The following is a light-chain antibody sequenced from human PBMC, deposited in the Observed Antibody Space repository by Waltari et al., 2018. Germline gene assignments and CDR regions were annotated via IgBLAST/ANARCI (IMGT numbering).Light chain of an antibody. Sequence: QAALTQSPSVSGSPGQSVTISCTGTSSDIGGYNRVSWYQQHPGKAPKLMIYEVSKRPSGVSDRFSGSKSSNTASLTISGLQAEDEADYYCSSYATSSTYYIFGPGTRLTVL. CDR3: SSYATSSTYYI. CDR1: SSDIGGYNR. V-gene: IGLV2-14*01. CDR2: EVS. J-gene: IGLJ1*01.